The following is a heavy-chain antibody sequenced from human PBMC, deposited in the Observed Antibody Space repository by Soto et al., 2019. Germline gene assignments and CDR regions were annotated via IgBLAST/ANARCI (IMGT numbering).Heavy chain of an antibody. CDR1: GGSISSSY. Sequence: SETLSLTCTVSGGSISSSYWSWIRQPPGKGLEWIGYMYKTGSTVYNPSLKSRVTISVDTSKNQFSLKLSSVTAADTAVYYCARTFLRYFDWPFDYWGQGTLVTVSS. D-gene: IGHD3-9*01. V-gene: IGHV4-59*12. CDR2: MYKTGST. CDR3: ARTFLRYFDWPFDY. J-gene: IGHJ4*02.